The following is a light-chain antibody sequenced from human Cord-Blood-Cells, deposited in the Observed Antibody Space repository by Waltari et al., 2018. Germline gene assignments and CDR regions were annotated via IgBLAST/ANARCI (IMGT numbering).Light chain of an antibody. CDR2: AAS. CDR1: KGISSY. CDR3: QQYYSYPLT. V-gene: IGKV1-8*01. J-gene: IGKJ4*01. Sequence: AIRITQYPYSFSASTGDKVTITCRSSKGISSYLAWYQQKPAKAPKLLIYAASTLQSGGPHRFRGSGSGTDFTLSLSSRQSEECSTHDCQQYYSYPLTCGRGTKVEIK.